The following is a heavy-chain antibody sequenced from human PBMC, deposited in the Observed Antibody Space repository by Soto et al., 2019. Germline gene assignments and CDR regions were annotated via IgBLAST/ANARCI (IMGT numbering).Heavy chain of an antibody. CDR2: ISSSSSTI. D-gene: IGHD2-15*01. CDR3: ARGHRKLGYCSGGSCPHFDY. J-gene: IGHJ4*02. V-gene: IGHV3-48*02. CDR1: GFTFSSYS. Sequence: HPGGALRLSCAASGFTFSSYSMNWVRQAPGKGLEWVSYISSSSSTIYYADSVKGRFTISRDNAENSLYLQMNSLRDEDTAVYYCARGHRKLGYCSGGSCPHFDYCGQGTLVTVSS.